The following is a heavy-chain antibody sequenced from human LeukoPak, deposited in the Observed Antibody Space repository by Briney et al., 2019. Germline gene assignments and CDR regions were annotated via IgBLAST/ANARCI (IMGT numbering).Heavy chain of an antibody. D-gene: IGHD1-26*01. Sequence: GGSLRLSXAASGFIFSSYWMSWARQAPGKGLEGVANIKQDGSEKYYVDSVKGRFTISRDNAKNSLYLQMNSLRAEDMAVYYCARDQWELPYWGQGTLVTVSS. J-gene: IGHJ4*02. V-gene: IGHV3-7*01. CDR3: ARDQWELPY. CDR2: IKQDGSEK. CDR1: GFIFSSYW.